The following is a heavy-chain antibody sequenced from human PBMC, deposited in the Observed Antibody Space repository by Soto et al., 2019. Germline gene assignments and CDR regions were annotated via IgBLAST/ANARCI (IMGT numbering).Heavy chain of an antibody. CDR2: IYYWGST. V-gene: IGHV4-39*01. Sequence: QLQLQESGPGLVKPSETLSLTCSVSGGSISSSSYFWGWIRQPPGKGLEWMGSIYYWGSTYYIPSLKSQVTISVDTTKNHCSLTLSSVYAADTAVYYCARHPSDFWFDPWGQGTLVTVSS. J-gene: IGHJ5*02. D-gene: IGHD2-21*02. CDR1: GGSISSSSYF. CDR3: ARHPSDFWFDP.